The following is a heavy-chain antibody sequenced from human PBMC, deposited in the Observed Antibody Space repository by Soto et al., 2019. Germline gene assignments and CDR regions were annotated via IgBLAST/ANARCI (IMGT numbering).Heavy chain of an antibody. V-gene: IGHV3-30-3*01. Sequence: PGGSLRLSCAASGFSFSISPMHWVRQAPGKGPEWVALISYDGTNKFYADSVKGRFTISRDNSKSTLYLQVDSLRPEDAAVYYCARDPKTSGGQHWAFNYFDSWGQGSLGTVPQ. D-gene: IGHD7-27*01. CDR3: ARDPKTSGGQHWAFNYFDS. CDR1: GFSFSISP. J-gene: IGHJ4*02. CDR2: ISYDGTNK.